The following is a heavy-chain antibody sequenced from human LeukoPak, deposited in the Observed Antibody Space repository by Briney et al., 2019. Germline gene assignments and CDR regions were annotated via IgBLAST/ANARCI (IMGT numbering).Heavy chain of an antibody. V-gene: IGHV3-30*04. J-gene: IGHJ4*02. CDR1: GFPFSGFA. Sequence: PGGSLRLSCAASGFPFSGFALHWPRQTPGRGLEWVAVISHDGYNKQYVDSVKGRFTISRDNSKNTVSLQMNSLRTEDTALYFCARDLTGGDYYFDYWGQGTLVTVSS. CDR3: ARDLTGGDYYFDY. CDR2: ISHDGYNK. D-gene: IGHD4-17*01.